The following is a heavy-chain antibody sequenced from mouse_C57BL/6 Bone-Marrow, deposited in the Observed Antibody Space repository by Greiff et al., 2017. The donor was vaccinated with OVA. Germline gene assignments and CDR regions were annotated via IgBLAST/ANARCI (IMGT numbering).Heavy chain of an antibody. Sequence: EVKLMESGAGLVKPGGSLKLSCAASGFTFSSYAMSWVRQTPEKRLEWVAYISSGGDYIYYADTVKGRFTISRDNARNTLYLQMSSLKSEDTAMYYCTRELTVYYFDYWGQGTTLTVSS. CDR2: ISSGGDYI. CDR3: TRELTVYYFDY. V-gene: IGHV5-9-1*02. D-gene: IGHD4-1*01. J-gene: IGHJ2*01. CDR1: GFTFSSYA.